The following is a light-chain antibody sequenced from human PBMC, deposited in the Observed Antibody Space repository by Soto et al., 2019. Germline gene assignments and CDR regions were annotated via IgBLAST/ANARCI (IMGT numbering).Light chain of an antibody. CDR3: QQRSNWPPT. CDR1: QSVSSY. Sequence: ETLLTLFPATVSLSPGERATLSCWASQSVSSYLARYQQKPGQAPRLLIYDASNRATGIPARFSGSGSGTDFTLTISSLEPEDFAVYYCQQRSNWPPTFCQGTRLEIK. V-gene: IGKV3-11*01. CDR2: DAS. J-gene: IGKJ5*01.